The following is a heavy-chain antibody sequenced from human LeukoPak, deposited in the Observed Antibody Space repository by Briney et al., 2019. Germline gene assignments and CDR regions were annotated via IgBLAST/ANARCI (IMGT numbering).Heavy chain of an antibody. V-gene: IGHV1-2*02. CDR3: ARARRDIVVRFDY. CDR2: INPNSGGT. Sequence: ASVKVSCKASGCTFTGYYMHWVRQAPGQGLEWMGWINPNSGGTNYAQKFQGRVTMTRDTSISTAYMELSRLRSDDTAVYYCARARRDIVVRFDYWGQGTLVTVSS. D-gene: IGHD2-2*01. CDR1: GCTFTGYY. J-gene: IGHJ4*02.